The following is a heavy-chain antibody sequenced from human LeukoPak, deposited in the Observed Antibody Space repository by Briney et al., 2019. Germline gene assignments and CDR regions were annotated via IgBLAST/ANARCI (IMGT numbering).Heavy chain of an antibody. Sequence: PSETLSLTCTVSGGSMSSYHWSWIRQPPGKGLEWIGYIYYSGTTNYNPSLKSRVTISVDTSKNQFSLKLRSVTAADTAVYYCARGVYIAAAQYGYWGQGTLVTVSS. J-gene: IGHJ4*02. CDR3: ARGVYIAAAQYGY. V-gene: IGHV4-59*01. D-gene: IGHD6-13*01. CDR2: IYYSGTT. CDR1: GGSMSSYH.